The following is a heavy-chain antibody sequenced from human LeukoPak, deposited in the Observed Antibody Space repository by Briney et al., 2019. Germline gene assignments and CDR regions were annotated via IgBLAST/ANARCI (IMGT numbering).Heavy chain of an antibody. D-gene: IGHD3-10*01. CDR1: GGSISSYY. J-gene: IGHJ4*02. V-gene: IGHV4-59*12. CDR3: ARGSITMVRGAPAYYFDY. Sequence: SETLSLTCTVSGGSISSYYWSWIRQPPGRGLEWIGYIYYSGSTNYNPSLKSRVTMSVDTSKNQFSLKLSSVTAADTAVYYCARGSITMVRGAPAYYFDYWGQGTLVTVSS. CDR2: IYYSGST.